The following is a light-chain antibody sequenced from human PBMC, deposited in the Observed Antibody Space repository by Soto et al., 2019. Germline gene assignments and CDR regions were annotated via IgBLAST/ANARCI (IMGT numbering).Light chain of an antibody. CDR2: KVS. CDR3: MQGTHWPPT. Sequence: DVVMTQSPLSLPVTLGQPASISCRSSQSLIYSDGIAYLNWFHQRPGQSPRRLIYKVSNRDSGVPDRFSGSGSGTDFTLTISRVEAEDGGVYYCMQGTHWPPTFGRGTKVEIK. V-gene: IGKV2-30*01. J-gene: IGKJ1*01. CDR1: QSLIYSDGIAY.